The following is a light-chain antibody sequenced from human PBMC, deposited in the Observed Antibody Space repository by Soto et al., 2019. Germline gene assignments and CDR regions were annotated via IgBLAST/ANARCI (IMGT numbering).Light chain of an antibody. CDR1: QSISNW. V-gene: IGKV1-5*03. Sequence: DIPMTQSPSTLSASIGDRVTISCRASQSISNWLAWYQQKPGKAPKLLISQASNLESGVPSRFSGSGSGTEFTLTISSLQPDDFATFYCQQYDTYSTFGQGTKVEIK. CDR2: QAS. CDR3: QQYDTYST. J-gene: IGKJ1*01.